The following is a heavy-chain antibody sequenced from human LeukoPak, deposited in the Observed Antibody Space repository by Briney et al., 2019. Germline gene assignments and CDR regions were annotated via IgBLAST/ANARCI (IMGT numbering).Heavy chain of an antibody. D-gene: IGHD6-19*01. V-gene: IGHV4-59*01. J-gene: IGHJ4*02. CDR2: SYSSGST. CDR3: ARGSGWYYY. Sequence: PSETLSLTCTVSGGSISSYYLGWIRQPPGKGLEWIGYSYSSGSTDHNPSLKSRVTISVDTSKNQFSLKLSSVTAADTAVYYCARGSGWYYYWGQGTLVTVSS. CDR1: GGSISSYY.